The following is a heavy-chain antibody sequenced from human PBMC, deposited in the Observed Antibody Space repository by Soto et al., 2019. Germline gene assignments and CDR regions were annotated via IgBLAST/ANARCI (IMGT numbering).Heavy chain of an antibody. CDR1: GFTFSSYA. Sequence: EVQLLESGGGLVQPGGSLRLSCAASGFTFSSYAMNWVRQAPGKGLEWVSAISGSGGSTYYADSVKGRFTISRDNSKNTLYLQMNSLRGEDTAVYYCAKDPNSGYDRACDYWGQGTLVTVSS. J-gene: IGHJ4*02. D-gene: IGHD5-12*01. CDR3: AKDPNSGYDRACDY. CDR2: ISGSGGST. V-gene: IGHV3-23*01.